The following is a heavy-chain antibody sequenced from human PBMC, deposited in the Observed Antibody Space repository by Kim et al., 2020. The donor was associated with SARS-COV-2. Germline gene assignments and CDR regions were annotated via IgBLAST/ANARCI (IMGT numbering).Heavy chain of an antibody. CDR3: ATSVDVYYYYGMDV. CDR2: IYYSGST. CDR1: GGSISNYY. V-gene: IGHV4-59*13. J-gene: IGHJ6*02. D-gene: IGHD1-20*01. Sequence: SETLSLTCSVSGGSISNYYWSWIRQPPGKGLEWIGNIYYSGSTNYNPSLKSRITMSIDKSKNRFSLKLSSVTAADTAVYSCATSVDVYYYYGMDVWGLATTVTVSS.